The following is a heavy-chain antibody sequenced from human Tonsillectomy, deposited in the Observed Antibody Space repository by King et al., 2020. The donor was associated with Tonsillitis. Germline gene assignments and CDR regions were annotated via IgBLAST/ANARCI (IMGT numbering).Heavy chain of an antibody. Sequence: TLKESGPVLVKPTETLTLTCTVSGFSLSNARMGVSWIRQPPGKALEWLAHIFSNDEKSYSTSLKSRLTISKDTSKSQVVLTMTNMDPVDTATYYCARITREFEVGATPYFDYWGQGTLVTVSS. CDR3: ARITREFEVGATPYFDY. J-gene: IGHJ4*02. D-gene: IGHD1-26*01. CDR2: IFSNDEK. CDR1: GFSLSNARMG. V-gene: IGHV2-26*01.